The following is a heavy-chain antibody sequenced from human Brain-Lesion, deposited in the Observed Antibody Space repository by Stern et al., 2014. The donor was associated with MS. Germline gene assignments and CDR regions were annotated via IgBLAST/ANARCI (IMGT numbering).Heavy chain of an antibody. CDR1: GGSISSNSYY. J-gene: IGHJ4*02. V-gene: IGHV4-39*01. Sequence: QVQLVESGPGLVKPSGTLSLTCTVSGGSISSNSYYWGWLRQPPGKGLEWVGSIYYRGSTYSTPPHSGQVTISKATPKTQSSLTLTFVTAADTAVYFCAKVWLGELPENPFDYWGQGTLVTVSS. CDR2: IYYRGST. D-gene: IGHD3-10*01. CDR3: AKVWLGELPENPFDY.